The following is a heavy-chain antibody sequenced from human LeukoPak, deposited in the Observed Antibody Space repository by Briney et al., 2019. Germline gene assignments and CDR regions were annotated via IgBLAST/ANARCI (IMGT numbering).Heavy chain of an antibody. CDR1: GGSISSYY. V-gene: IGHV4-4*07. Sequence: SETLSLTCSVSGGSISSYYWSWIRQPAGKGLEWIGRIYTSGSTNYNPSLKSRVTMSVDTSKNQFSLKLSSVTAADTAVYYCARGGRDGYNFYFDYWGQGTLVTVSS. CDR3: ARGGRDGYNFYFDY. D-gene: IGHD5-24*01. CDR2: IYTSGST. J-gene: IGHJ4*02.